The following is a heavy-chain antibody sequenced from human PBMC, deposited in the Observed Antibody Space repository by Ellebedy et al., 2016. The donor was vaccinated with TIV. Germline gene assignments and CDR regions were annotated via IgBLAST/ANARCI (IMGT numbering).Heavy chain of an antibody. Sequence: GESLKISCAASGFTFSSYGMHWVRQAPGKGLEWVAVIWYDGSNKYYADSVKGRFTISRDNSKNTLYLQMNSLRAEEKAVYYCALAQGYCTNGVCYNLDYWGQGTLVTVSS. D-gene: IGHD2-8*01. V-gene: IGHV3-33*08. CDR2: IWYDGSNK. CDR3: ALAQGYCTNGVCYNLDY. CDR1: GFTFSSYG. J-gene: IGHJ4*02.